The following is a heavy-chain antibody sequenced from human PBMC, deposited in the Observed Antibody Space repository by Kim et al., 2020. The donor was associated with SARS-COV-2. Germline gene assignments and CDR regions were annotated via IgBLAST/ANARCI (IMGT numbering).Heavy chain of an antibody. V-gene: IGHV4-34*01. D-gene: IGHD6-13*01. CDR3: ARHSSSSFDY. Sequence: NSNPSLKSRVTISVNTSKNQFSLKLGSVTAADTAVYYCARHSSSSFDYWGQGTLVTVSS. J-gene: IGHJ4*02.